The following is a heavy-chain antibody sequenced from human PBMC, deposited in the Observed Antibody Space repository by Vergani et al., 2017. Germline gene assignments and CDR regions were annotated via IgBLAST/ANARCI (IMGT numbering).Heavy chain of an antibody. CDR1: GFTLSNYD. CDR2: IQFDGSNQ. D-gene: IGHD3-16*01. J-gene: IGHJ4*02. Sequence: QVQLVESGGGVVQRGGSLRLSCATSGFTLSNYDMQWIRQGPGKGLEFVAFIQFDGSNQYYADSVKGRFTLSRDFSKNTQYLQMNSLRTDDTATYYCAKHFRGWAIYYWCQGTHVIVSS. CDR3: AKHFRGWAIYY. V-gene: IGHV3-30*02.